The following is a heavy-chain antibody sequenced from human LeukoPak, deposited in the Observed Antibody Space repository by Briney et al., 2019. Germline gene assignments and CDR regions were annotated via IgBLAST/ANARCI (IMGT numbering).Heavy chain of an antibody. D-gene: IGHD2-2*01. J-gene: IGHJ4*02. CDR2: ISVYNGNT. CDR1: GYTFTSYG. Sequence: ASVKVSCQASGYTFTSYGISWVRQAPGQGLEGMGWISVYNGNTNYAQKLQGRVTMTTDTSTSTAYMELRSLRSDDTAVYYCARGDIVVETPPTNWGQGTLVTVSS. CDR3: ARGDIVVETPPTN. V-gene: IGHV1-18*04.